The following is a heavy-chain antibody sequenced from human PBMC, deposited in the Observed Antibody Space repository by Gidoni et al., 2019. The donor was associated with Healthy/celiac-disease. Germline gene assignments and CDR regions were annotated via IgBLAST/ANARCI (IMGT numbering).Heavy chain of an antibody. CDR1: GFSLSTSGVG. CDR2: IYWNDDK. Sequence: QITLKESGPTLVKPTQTLTLTCTFSGFSLSTSGVGVGWIRQPPGKALEWLALIYWNDDKRYSPSLKSRLTITKDTSKNQVVLTMTNMDPVDTATYYCAHSEWFGDLIWFDPWGQGTLVTVSS. CDR3: AHSEWFGDLIWFDP. J-gene: IGHJ5*02. D-gene: IGHD3-10*01. V-gene: IGHV2-5*01.